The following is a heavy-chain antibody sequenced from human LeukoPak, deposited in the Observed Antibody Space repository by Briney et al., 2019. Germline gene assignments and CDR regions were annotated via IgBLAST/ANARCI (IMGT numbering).Heavy chain of an antibody. Sequence: GGSVRLSCAAFGFTFSTHGMNWVRQAPGKGLEWVSFIDTTTSYKYYADSVKGRFTISRDNAKNSLYLQMNSLRADDTAFYYCARGRSITILRGVAISDGFDIWGQGTMVTVSS. CDR2: IDTTTSYK. V-gene: IGHV3-21*01. CDR1: GFTFSTHG. D-gene: IGHD3-10*01. J-gene: IGHJ3*02. CDR3: ARGRSITILRGVAISDGFDI.